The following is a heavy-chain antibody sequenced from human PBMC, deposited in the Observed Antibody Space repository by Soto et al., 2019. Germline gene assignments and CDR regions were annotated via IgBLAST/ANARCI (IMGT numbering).Heavy chain of an antibody. CDR3: AREQLERGWFDP. CDR1: GYTLTELS. V-gene: IGHV1-24*01. D-gene: IGHD1-1*01. Sequence: XSVKVSCNVSGYTLTELSMHLVRQAPGKGLEWMGGFDPEDGETIYAQKFQGRVTMTEDTSTDTAYMELSRMRSEDTAVYYCAREQLERGWFDPWGQGTLVTVSS. J-gene: IGHJ5*02. CDR2: FDPEDGET.